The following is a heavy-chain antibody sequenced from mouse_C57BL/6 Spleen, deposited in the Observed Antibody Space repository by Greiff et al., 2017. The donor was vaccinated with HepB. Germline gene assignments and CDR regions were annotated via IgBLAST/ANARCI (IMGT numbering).Heavy chain of an antibody. J-gene: IGHJ4*01. CDR1: GFTFSSYA. V-gene: IGHV5-9-1*02. Sequence: EVQLVESGEGLVKPGGSLKLSCAASGFTFSSYAMSWVRQTPEKRLEWVAYISSGGDYIYYADTVKGRFTISRDNARNTLYLQMSSLKSEDTAMYYCTRGPPNWGAMDYWGQGTSVTVSS. CDR2: ISSGGDYI. CDR3: TRGPPNWGAMDY.